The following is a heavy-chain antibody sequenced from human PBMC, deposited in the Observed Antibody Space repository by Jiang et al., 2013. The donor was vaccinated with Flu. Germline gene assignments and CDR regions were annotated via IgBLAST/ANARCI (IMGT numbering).Heavy chain of an antibody. Sequence: GPGLVKPSQTLSLTCTVSGGSISSGSYYWSWIRQPAGKGLEWIGRIYTSGSTNYNPSLKSRVTISVDTSKNQFSLKLSSVTAADTAVYYCARRAGYSSGWQDAFDIWGQGTMVTVSS. CDR2: IYTSGST. D-gene: IGHD6-19*01. V-gene: IGHV4-61*02. J-gene: IGHJ3*02. CDR3: ARRAGYSSGWQDAFDI. CDR1: GGSISSGSYY.